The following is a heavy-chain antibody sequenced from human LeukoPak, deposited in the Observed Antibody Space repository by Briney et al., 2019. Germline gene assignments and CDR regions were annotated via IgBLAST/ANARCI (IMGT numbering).Heavy chain of an antibody. CDR3: ATYHYDGSGYSVD. Sequence: SETLSLTCAVYGGSFSGYYWSWIRQSPGKGLEWIGEINHNGSTNYNPSLKSRVTMSVDTSKNQFSLKLNSVTAADTAVYYCATYHYDGSGYSVDLGQGTLVTVSS. CDR1: GGSFSGYY. J-gene: IGHJ4*02. D-gene: IGHD3-22*01. CDR2: INHNGST. V-gene: IGHV4-34*01.